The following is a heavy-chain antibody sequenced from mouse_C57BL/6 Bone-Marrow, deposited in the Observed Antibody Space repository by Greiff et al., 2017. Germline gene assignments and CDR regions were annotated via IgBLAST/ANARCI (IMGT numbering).Heavy chain of an antibody. J-gene: IGHJ4*01. CDR3: ARDSYYYGSSYYAMDY. D-gene: IGHD1-1*01. CDR1: GYTFTSYW. Sequence: QVQLQQPGAELVMPGASVKLSCKASGYTFTSYWMHWVKQRPGQGLEWIGEIDPSDSYTNYNQKFKGKSTLTVDKSSSTAYMQLSSLTSEDSAVYYCARDSYYYGSSYYAMDYWGQGTSVTVSS. V-gene: IGHV1-69*01. CDR2: IDPSDSYT.